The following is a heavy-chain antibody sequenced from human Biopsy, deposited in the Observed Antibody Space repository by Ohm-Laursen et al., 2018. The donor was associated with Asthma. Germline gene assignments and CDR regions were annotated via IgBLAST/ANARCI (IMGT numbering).Heavy chain of an antibody. CDR2: VHSTGST. CDR3: ARATSTWSQSGRHYFDH. D-gene: IGHD6-13*01. V-gene: IGHV4-59*01. J-gene: IGHJ4*02. Sequence: SQTLSLTCTVSPGSINDYYWNWIRQFPGKGLEWIGYVHSTGSTRFNPSLKSRLTISVDTSVDQVSLKLTSVTAADTAVYYCARATSTWSQSGRHYFDHWGQGSLVTVSS. CDR1: PGSINDYY.